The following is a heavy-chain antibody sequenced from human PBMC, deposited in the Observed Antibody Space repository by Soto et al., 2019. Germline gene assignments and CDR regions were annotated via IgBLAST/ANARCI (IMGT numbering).Heavy chain of an antibody. CDR2: IYWDDDK. Sequence: QITLKESGPTLVKPTQTLTLACTFSGFSLSTSGVGVGWIRQPPGKALEWLALIYWDDDKRYSPSLKSRLTFTKHSSKSQVVLTMTNMDPVYTATYYCANKGAGDRGFEYWGQGTLVTVS. CDR3: ANKGAGDRGFEY. CDR1: GFSLSTSGVG. J-gene: IGHJ4*02. D-gene: IGHD3-10*01. V-gene: IGHV2-5*02.